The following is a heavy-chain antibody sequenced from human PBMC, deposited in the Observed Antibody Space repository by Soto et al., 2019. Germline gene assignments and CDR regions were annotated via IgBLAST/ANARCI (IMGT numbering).Heavy chain of an antibody. D-gene: IGHD3-22*01. CDR3: ARDPGYYDSTGYNDAFDI. CDR2: IYSGGST. Sequence: RVSYAACEFTESSNFMCSVHKTPGKGLEWVSVIYSGGSTYYADSVKGRFTISRDNSKNTLYLQMNSLRAEDTAVYFCARDPGYYDSTGYNDAFDIWGQGTMVTVSS. V-gene: IGHV3-66*01. J-gene: IGHJ3*02. CDR1: EFTESSNF.